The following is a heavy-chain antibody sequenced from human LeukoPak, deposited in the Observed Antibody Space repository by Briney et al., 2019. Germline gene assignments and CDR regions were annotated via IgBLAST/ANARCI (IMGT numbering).Heavy chain of an antibody. CDR2: IRYDGSNK. CDR1: GFTFSSYG. Sequence: AGGSLRLSCAASGFTFSSYGMHWVRQAPGKGLEWVAFIRYDGSNKYYADSVKGRFTISRDNSKNTLYLQMNSLRAEDTAVYYCARNGLTGYYMSYYFDYWGQGTLVTVSS. CDR3: ARNGLTGYYMSYYFDY. J-gene: IGHJ4*02. D-gene: IGHD3-9*01. V-gene: IGHV3-30*02.